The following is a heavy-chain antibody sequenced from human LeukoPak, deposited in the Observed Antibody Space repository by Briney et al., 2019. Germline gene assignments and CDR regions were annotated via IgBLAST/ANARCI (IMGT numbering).Heavy chain of an antibody. D-gene: IGHD3-9*01. J-gene: IGHJ6*03. Sequence: GGSLRLSCAASGFTFSSYWMSWVRQAPGKGLEWVANIKQDGSEKYYVDSVKGRFTISRDNAKNSLYLQMNSLRAEDTAVYYCARYGILTGYYYYYYMDVWGKGTTVTISS. CDR2: IKQDGSEK. CDR1: GFTFSSYW. CDR3: ARYGILTGYYYYYYMDV. V-gene: IGHV3-7*01.